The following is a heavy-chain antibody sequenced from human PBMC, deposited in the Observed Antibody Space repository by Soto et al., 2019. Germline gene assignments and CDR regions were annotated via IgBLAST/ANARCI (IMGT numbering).Heavy chain of an antibody. D-gene: IGHD2-15*01. CDR2: INSGSSTI. V-gene: IGHV3-48*02. Sequence: EVQLVESGGGLVQPGGSLRLSCAASGFTFSSYSMNWVRQAPGKGLEWVSYINSGSSTIYYADSVKGRFTISRDNAKNSLYLQMNSLRDEDTAVYYCARDAPRCSGGSCFDLWGQGTRVTVSS. CDR1: GFTFSSYS. J-gene: IGHJ4*02. CDR3: ARDAPRCSGGSCFDL.